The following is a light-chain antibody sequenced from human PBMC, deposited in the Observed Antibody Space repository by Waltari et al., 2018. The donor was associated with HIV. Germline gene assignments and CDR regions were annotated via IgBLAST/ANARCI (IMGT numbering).Light chain of an antibody. CDR1: QSVSSS. CDR3: QQRGNWPPWT. CDR2: GAS. V-gene: IGKV3-11*01. Sequence: EIVLTQSPATLSLSPGERATLSCRASQSVSSSLVWYQQKPGQAPRLLIYGASNRATGTPARFSGSGSGTDFTLTITSLEPEDFAVYYCQQRGNWPPWTFGQGTKVEVK. J-gene: IGKJ1*01.